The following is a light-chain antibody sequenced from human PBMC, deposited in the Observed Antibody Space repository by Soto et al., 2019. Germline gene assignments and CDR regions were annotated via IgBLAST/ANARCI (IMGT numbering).Light chain of an antibody. CDR1: RSDIGSYNL. CDR2: EVS. J-gene: IGLJ1*01. V-gene: IGLV2-23*02. Sequence: QSALTQPASVSGSPGQSITISCTGTRSDIGSYNLVSWYQQHPGKAPKLMIYEVSERPSGVSNRFSGSKSGNTASLTISGLQAEDEADYYCCSYAGNSTYVFGAGTKLTV. CDR3: CSYAGNSTYV.